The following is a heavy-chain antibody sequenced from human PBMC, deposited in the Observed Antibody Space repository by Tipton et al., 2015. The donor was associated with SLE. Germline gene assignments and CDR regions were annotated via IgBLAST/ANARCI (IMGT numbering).Heavy chain of an antibody. CDR1: GGSISSYY. J-gene: IGHJ4*02. CDR3: ARTEQGTGSYYRLVFEI. V-gene: IGHV4-39*07. Sequence: LRLSCTVSGGSISSYYWGWIRQPPGKGLEWIGSIHYSGSTYDNPSFKSRATISVDTSKNQFSLKLSSVTAADTAVYYCARTEQGTGSYYRLVFEIWGQGTLVTVSS. CDR2: IHYSGST. D-gene: IGHD3-10*01.